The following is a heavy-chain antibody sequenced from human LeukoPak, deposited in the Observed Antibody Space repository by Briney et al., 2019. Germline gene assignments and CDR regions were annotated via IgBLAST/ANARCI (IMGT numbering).Heavy chain of an antibody. Sequence: SETLSLTCTVSGGSISRCYWSWIRQPPGKGLEWIGYIHYSGTTNYNPSLKSRVTMSVDTPKNQFSLKLSSVTAADTAVYYCARHSGSYYDFDYWGQGTLVTVSS. J-gene: IGHJ4*02. CDR3: ARHSGSYYDFDY. CDR2: IHYSGTT. D-gene: IGHD1-26*01. V-gene: IGHV4-59*08. CDR1: GGSISRCY.